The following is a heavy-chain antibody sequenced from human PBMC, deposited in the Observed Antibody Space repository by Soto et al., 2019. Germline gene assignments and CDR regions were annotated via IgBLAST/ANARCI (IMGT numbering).Heavy chain of an antibody. CDR1: GGSVSSGTYY. CDR3: ARGGRRSPVMDV. J-gene: IGHJ6*02. CDR2: IYYSGST. Sequence: SETLCLTCTVSGGSVSSGTYYGSWIRQPPGKGLEWIGYIYYSGSTNYNPSLKSRVTISVDTSKNQFSLKLSSVTAADTAVYYCARGGRRSPVMDVWGQGTTVTVSS. V-gene: IGHV4-61*01.